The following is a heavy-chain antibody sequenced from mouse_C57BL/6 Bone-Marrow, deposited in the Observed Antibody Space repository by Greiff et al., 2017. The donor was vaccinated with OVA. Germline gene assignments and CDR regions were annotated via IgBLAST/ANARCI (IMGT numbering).Heavy chain of an antibody. V-gene: IGHV3-6*01. D-gene: IGHD2-5*01. J-gene: IGHJ2*01. CDR1: GYSITSGYY. Sequence: EVKLMESGPGLVKPSQSLSLTCSVTGYSITSGYYWNWIRQFPGNKLEWMGYISYDGSNNYNPSLKNRISITRDTSKNQFFLKLNSVTTEDTATYYCARVNYSNYNFFDYWGQGTTLTVSS. CDR2: ISYDGSN. CDR3: ARVNYSNYNFFDY.